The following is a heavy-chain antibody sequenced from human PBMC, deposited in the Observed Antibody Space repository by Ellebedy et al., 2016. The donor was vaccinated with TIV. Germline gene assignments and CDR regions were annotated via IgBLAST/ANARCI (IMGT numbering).Heavy chain of an antibody. CDR2: IYYSGST. CDR3: ARRQDIVLMVYANRAFDY. CDR1: GGSISSSSYY. V-gene: IGHV4-39*01. Sequence: SETLSLXXTVSGGSISSSSYYWGWIRQPPGKGLEWIGSIYYSGSTYYNPSLKSRVTISVNTSKNQFSLKLSSVTAADTAVYYCARRQDIVLMVYANRAFDYWGRGTLVTVSS. D-gene: IGHD2-8*01. J-gene: IGHJ4*02.